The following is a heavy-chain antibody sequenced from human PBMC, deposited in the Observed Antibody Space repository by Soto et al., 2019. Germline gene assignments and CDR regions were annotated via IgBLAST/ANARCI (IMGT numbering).Heavy chain of an antibody. Sequence: PSETLSLTCSVSPDSTSHYYWSWIRQPPGKGLEWIGNIYYTGTTNYNPSLLSRVTISVDTSKNEFSLRLSSVTAADTAVYYFARLNGYCISTNCHGYYGMDVWGQGTTVTVSS. CDR3: ARLNGYCISTNCHGYYGMDV. D-gene: IGHD2-2*03. V-gene: IGHV4-59*08. CDR2: IYYTGTT. J-gene: IGHJ6*02. CDR1: PDSTSHYY.